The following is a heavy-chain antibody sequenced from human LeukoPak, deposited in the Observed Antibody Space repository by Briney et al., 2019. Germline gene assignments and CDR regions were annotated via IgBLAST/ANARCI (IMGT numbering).Heavy chain of an antibody. V-gene: IGHV4-39*01. D-gene: IGHD3-10*01. Sequence: SETLSLTCTVSGGSISSSSYYWGWIRQPPGKGLEWIGSIYYSGSTYYNPSLKSRVTISVDTSKDQFSLKVSSVTAADTAVYYCARLRITMIRGVGFYYYYYMDVWGKGTTVTISS. CDR2: IYYSGST. J-gene: IGHJ6*03. CDR1: GGSISSSSYY. CDR3: ARLRITMIRGVGFYYYYYMDV.